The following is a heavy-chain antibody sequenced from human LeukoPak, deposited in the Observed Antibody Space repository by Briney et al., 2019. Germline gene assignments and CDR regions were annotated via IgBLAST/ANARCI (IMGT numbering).Heavy chain of an antibody. D-gene: IGHD4-11*01. J-gene: IGHJ4*02. CDR2: LSGSGSNT. Sequence: PGGSLRLSCAASGFTFSSYAMSWVRPAPGKGLEWVSALSGSGSNTYYADSVKGRFTISRDNSKNTLYLQMNSLRAEDTAVYYCAKDRRPTTVVTYPSDWGQGTLVTVSS. V-gene: IGHV3-23*01. CDR1: GFTFSSYA. CDR3: AKDRRPTTVVTYPSD.